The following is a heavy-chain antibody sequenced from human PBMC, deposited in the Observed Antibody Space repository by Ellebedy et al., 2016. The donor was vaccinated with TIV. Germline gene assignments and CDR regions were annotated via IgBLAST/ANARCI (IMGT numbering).Heavy chain of an antibody. Sequence: KVSXXGSGYSFTSYWIGWVRQMPGKGLEWMGIIYPGDSDTRYSPSFQGQVTISADKSISTAYLQWSSLKASDTAMYYCARRGADWFDPWGQGTLVTVSS. D-gene: IGHD3-16*01. CDR2: IYPGDSDT. J-gene: IGHJ5*02. CDR1: GYSFTSYW. CDR3: ARRGADWFDP. V-gene: IGHV5-51*01.